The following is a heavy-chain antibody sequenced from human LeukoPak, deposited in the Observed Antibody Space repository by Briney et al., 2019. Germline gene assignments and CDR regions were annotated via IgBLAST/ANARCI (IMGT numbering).Heavy chain of an antibody. CDR3: ARGYDSSGYYTYYFDY. V-gene: IGHV3-30-3*01. CDR1: GFSVSNNY. CDR2: ISYDGSNK. J-gene: IGHJ4*02. D-gene: IGHD3-22*01. Sequence: GGSLRLSCAASGFSVSNNYMSWVRQAPGKGLEWVAVISYDGSNKYYADSVKGRFTISRDNSKNTLYLQMNSLRAEDTAVYYCARGYDSSGYYTYYFDYWGQGTLVTVSS.